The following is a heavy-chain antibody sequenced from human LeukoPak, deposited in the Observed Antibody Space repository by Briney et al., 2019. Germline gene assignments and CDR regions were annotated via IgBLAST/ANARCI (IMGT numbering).Heavy chain of an antibody. D-gene: IGHD1-26*01. J-gene: IGHJ3*02. CDR2: IYYSGST. Sequence: PSETLSLTCTVSGGSISSYYWSWIRQPPGKGLEWIGYIYYSGSTYYNPSLKSRVTISVDTSKNQFSLKLSSVTAADTAVYYCARTSGGYPGDAFDIWGQGTMVTVSS. CDR1: GGSISSYY. V-gene: IGHV4-59*12. CDR3: ARTSGGYPGDAFDI.